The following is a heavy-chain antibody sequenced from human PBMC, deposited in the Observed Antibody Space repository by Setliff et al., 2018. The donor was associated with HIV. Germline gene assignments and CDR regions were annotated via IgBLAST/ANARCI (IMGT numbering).Heavy chain of an antibody. J-gene: IGHJ4*02. CDR1: GFTFSRYS. CDR2: ISSISSYI. Sequence: GESLKISCAASGFTFSRYSMNWVRQAPGKGLEWVSSISSISSYIYYADSVKGRFTISRDNSKNTLYLQMNSLRAEDTAVYFCAKRLWEASSGYFLPFDYWGQGTRVTVSS. D-gene: IGHD1-26*01. V-gene: IGHV3-21*04. CDR3: AKRLWEASSGYFLPFDY.